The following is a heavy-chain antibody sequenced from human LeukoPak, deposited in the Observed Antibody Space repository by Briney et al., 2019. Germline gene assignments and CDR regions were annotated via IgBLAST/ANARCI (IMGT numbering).Heavy chain of an antibody. V-gene: IGHV3-53*01. CDR1: GFTVSNNY. Sequence: PGGSLRLSCAASGFTVSNNYMTWVRQAPGKGLEWVSVIYSGGSTYYADSVKGRFTVSRHVSKNTLFLQTNSLRPEDTAVYYCARHYYDAKAFDVWGQGTMVTVSS. D-gene: IGHD3-22*01. J-gene: IGHJ3*01. CDR2: IYSGGST. CDR3: ARHYYDAKAFDV.